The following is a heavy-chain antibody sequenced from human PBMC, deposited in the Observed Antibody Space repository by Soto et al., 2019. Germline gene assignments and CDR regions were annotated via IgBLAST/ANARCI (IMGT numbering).Heavy chain of an antibody. CDR1: GDSGFSFPSYG. V-gene: IGHV3-30*18. Sequence: HVQVVESGGGVVQPGGSLRLSCAASGDSGFSFPSYGMLWVRQAPGKGLEWVPVISYDGRNRHFADSVKGRFTVSRDNALLTVYLQMNSPRPEDTAVYCCAKDRMATSYFYAMDVWGQGTAVTVSS. D-gene: IGHD5-12*01. CDR2: ISYDGRNR. J-gene: IGHJ6*02. CDR3: AKDRMATSYFYAMDV.